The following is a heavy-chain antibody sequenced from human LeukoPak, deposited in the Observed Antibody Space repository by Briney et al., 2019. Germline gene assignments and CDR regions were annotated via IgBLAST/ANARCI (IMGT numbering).Heavy chain of an antibody. V-gene: IGHV1-46*01. CDR2: INPTGGST. CDR1: GYTFPSYF. Sequence: ASVKVSCKASGYTFPSYFMHWVRQAPGQGLEWMGIINPTGGSTTYAQKFQGRVTMTRDMSTSTAYMELSSLRSEDTAVYYCAAGVWGSNYYYYGMDVWGQGTTVTVSS. D-gene: IGHD7-27*01. CDR3: AAGVWGSNYYYYGMDV. J-gene: IGHJ6*02.